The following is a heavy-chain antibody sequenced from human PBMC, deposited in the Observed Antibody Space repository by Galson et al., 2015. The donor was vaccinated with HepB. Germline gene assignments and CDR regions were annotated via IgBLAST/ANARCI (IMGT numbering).Heavy chain of an antibody. D-gene: IGHD3-16*01. CDR3: AKGDSGVSEPFGY. V-gene: IGHV3-66*01. Sequence: SLRLSCAASGFTVNSNYLSWVRQAPGKGLEWVSVIYSGGSTHYADSVRGRFTISRDNSKNTLYLQMNSLRVEDTAVYYCAKGDSGVSEPFGYWGQGTLVIVSS. CDR2: IYSGGST. CDR1: GFTVNSNY. J-gene: IGHJ4*02.